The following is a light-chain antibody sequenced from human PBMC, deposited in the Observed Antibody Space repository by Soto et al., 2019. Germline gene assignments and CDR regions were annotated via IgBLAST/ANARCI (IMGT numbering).Light chain of an antibody. V-gene: IGKV3-20*01. Sequence: IVLTQSPGTLSLSPGERATLTCRASQSVTSSYLAWYQQKPGQAPRLLMYGASSRATGIPDRFSGSGSGTDFTLTITRLEPEDFAVYYCHQYGSSPLTFGPGTEVDIK. CDR1: QSVTSSY. CDR3: HQYGSSPLT. CDR2: GAS. J-gene: IGKJ3*01.